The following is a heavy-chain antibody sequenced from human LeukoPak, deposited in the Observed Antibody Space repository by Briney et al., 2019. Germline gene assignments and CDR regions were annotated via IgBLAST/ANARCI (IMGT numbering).Heavy chain of an antibody. D-gene: IGHD6-13*01. J-gene: IGHJ4*02. V-gene: IGHV1-3*01. CDR2: INAGNGNT. CDR1: EYTFTSYA. CDR3: ASDGVAGIAAAGMLDY. Sequence: GASVKVSCKASEYTFTSYAMHWVRQAPGQRLEWMGWINAGNGNTKYSQKFQGRVTITRDTSASTAYMELSSLRSEDTAVYYCASDGVAGIAAAGMLDYWGQGTLVTVSS.